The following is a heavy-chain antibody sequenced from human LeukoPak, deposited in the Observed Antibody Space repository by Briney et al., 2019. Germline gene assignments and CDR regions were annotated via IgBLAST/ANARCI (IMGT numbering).Heavy chain of an antibody. CDR3: ARPVGYCTNGVCFKTNWFDP. Sequence: SETLSLTXAVSGYSISSGYYWGWIRQPPGKGLEWIGSIYHSGSTYYNPSLKSRVTISVDTSKNQFSLKLSSVTAADTAVYYCARPVGYCTNGVCFKTNWFDPWGQGTLVTVSS. CDR1: GYSISSGYY. CDR2: IYHSGST. V-gene: IGHV4-38-2*01. J-gene: IGHJ5*02. D-gene: IGHD2-8*01.